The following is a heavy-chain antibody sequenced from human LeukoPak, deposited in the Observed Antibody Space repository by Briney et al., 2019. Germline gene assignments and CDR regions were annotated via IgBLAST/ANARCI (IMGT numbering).Heavy chain of an antibody. Sequence: PGGSLRLSCAASGFTFSSYAMSWVRQAPGKGLEWVSVVSASGDSTNYADSVKGRFTISRDNSKNTLYLQMNSLRAEDTAVYYCARVIIISVARWFDPWGQGTLVTVSS. CDR3: ARVIIISVARWFDP. CDR1: GFTFSSYA. D-gene: IGHD3-16*02. J-gene: IGHJ5*02. V-gene: IGHV3-23*01. CDR2: VSASGDST.